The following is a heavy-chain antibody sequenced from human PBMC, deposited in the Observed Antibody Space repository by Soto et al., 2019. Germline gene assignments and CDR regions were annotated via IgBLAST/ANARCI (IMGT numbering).Heavy chain of an antibody. CDR2: INHSGST. CDR3: ARRPPHTLRNPALPRTAAPPNVFNL. V-gene: IGHV4-34*01. D-gene: IGHD1-1*01. Sequence: SETLSLTCAVYGGSFSGYYWSWIRQPPGKGLEWIGEINHSGSTNYNPSLKSRVTISVDTSKNQFSLKLSSVTAADTAVYYCARRPPHTLRNPALPRTAAPPNVFNLWAQGTMVTVSS. CDR1: GGSFSGYY. J-gene: IGHJ3*01.